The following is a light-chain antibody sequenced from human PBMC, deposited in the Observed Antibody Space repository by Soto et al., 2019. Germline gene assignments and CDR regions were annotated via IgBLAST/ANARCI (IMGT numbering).Light chain of an antibody. J-gene: IGKJ2*01. CDR2: DAS. CDR1: QSVSSSY. Sequence: EIVLTQSPGTLSLSPGERATLSCRASQSVSSSYLAWYQQKPGQAPRLLIYDASNRATGIPDRFSGSGSGTDLTLTISRLEPEDFAVYFCQQYGNSPYTFGQWTKLEIK. V-gene: IGKV3-20*01. CDR3: QQYGNSPYT.